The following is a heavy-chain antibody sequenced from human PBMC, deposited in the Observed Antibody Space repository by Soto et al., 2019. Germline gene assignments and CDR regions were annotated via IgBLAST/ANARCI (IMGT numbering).Heavy chain of an antibody. J-gene: IGHJ6*02. Sequence: ASVKVSCKASGYTFTDFGISWVRQAPGQGLEWMGWINPNSGGRNYAQKFQDWVTMTRDTSISTAYMELSRLRSDDTAVYYCARASGYYPYGMDVWGQGTTVTVSS. CDR2: INPNSGGR. CDR3: ARASGYYPYGMDV. CDR1: GYTFTDFG. D-gene: IGHD3-3*01. V-gene: IGHV1-2*04.